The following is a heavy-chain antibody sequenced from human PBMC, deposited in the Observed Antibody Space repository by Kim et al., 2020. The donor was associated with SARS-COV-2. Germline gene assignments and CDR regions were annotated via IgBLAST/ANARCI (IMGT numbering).Heavy chain of an antibody. Sequence: GGSLRLSCAASGFTFSSYSMNWVRQAPGKGLEWVSSISSSSSYIYYADSVKGRFTISRDNAKNSLYLQMNSLRAEDTAVYYCASYPELLWFGELSYWGQGTLVTVSS. J-gene: IGHJ4*02. CDR2: ISSSSSYI. CDR3: ASYPELLWFGELSY. CDR1: GFTFSSYS. D-gene: IGHD3-10*01. V-gene: IGHV3-21*01.